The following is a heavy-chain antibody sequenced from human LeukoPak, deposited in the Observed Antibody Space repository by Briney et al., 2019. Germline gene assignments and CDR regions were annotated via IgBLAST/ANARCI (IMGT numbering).Heavy chain of an antibody. CDR1: GGSISSSSYY. CDR2: IYYSGST. CDR3: ARRTSIAARPDSLDY. D-gene: IGHD6-6*01. V-gene: IGHV4-39*01. Sequence: SETLSLTCTVSGGSISSSSYYWGWIRQPPGKGLEWIGSIYYSGSTYYNPSLKSRVTISVDTSKNQFSLKLSSVTAADTAVYYCARRTSIAARPDSLDYWGQGTLVTVSS. J-gene: IGHJ4*02.